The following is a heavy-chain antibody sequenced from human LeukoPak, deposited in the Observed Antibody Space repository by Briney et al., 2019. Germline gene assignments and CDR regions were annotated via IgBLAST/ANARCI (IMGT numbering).Heavy chain of an antibody. D-gene: IGHD3-9*01. CDR2: IYHSGST. CDR3: ASPVPNILTGWWAFDI. Sequence: SGTLSLTCAVSGGSISSSNWWSWVRQPPGKGLEWIGEIYHSGSTNYNPSLKSRVTISVDKSKNQFSLKLSSVTAADTAVYYCASPVPNILTGWWAFDIWGQGTMVTVSS. J-gene: IGHJ3*02. CDR1: GGSISSSNW. V-gene: IGHV4-4*02.